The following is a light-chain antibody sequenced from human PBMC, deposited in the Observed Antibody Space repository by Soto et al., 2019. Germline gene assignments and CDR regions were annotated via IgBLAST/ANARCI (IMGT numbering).Light chain of an antibody. CDR1: SSDVGGYNY. V-gene: IGLV2-8*01. Sequence: QSVLTQPPSASGSPGQSVTISCTGTSSDVGGYNYVSWYQQHPGKAPKLMIYEVSKRPSGVPDRFSGSKSGNTASLTVSGLQAADEADYYCSSFARSNNFVFGTGTKLTVL. CDR3: SSFARSNNFV. J-gene: IGLJ1*01. CDR2: EVS.